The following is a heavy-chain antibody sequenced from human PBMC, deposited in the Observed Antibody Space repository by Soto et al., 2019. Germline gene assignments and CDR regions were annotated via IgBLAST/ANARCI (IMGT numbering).Heavy chain of an antibody. CDR2: ISAYNGNT. Sequence: QVQLVQSGAEVKKPGASVKVSCKASGYTFTSYGISWVRQAPGQGLEWMGWISAYNGNTNYAQKLQGRVTMTTDTSTSTADMELRSLRSDDTAVYYCARDPISIFGVPRHPDYWGQGTLVTVSS. CDR3: ARDPISIFGVPRHPDY. D-gene: IGHD3-3*02. CDR1: GYTFTSYG. J-gene: IGHJ4*02. V-gene: IGHV1-18*01.